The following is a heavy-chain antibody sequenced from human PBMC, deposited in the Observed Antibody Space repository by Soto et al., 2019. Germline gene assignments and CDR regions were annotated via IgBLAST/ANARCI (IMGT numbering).Heavy chain of an antibody. D-gene: IGHD6-13*01. V-gene: IGHV1-69*02. J-gene: IGHJ4*02. CDR2: IIPILGIA. CDR3: AGGSSSSWDKPEGFCDY. Sequence: QVQLVQSGAEVKKPGSSVKVSCKASGGTFSSYTISWVRQAPGQGLEWMGRIIPILGIANYAQKFQGRVTITADKSTSTAYMERSSLRSEDTAVYYCAGGSSSSWDKPEGFCDYWGQGTLVTVYS. CDR1: GGTFSSYT.